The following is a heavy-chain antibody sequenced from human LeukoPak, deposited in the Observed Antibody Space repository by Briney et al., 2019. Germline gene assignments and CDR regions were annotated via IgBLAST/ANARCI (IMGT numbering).Heavy chain of an antibody. CDR1: GGSFSGYY. V-gene: IGHV4-34*01. CDR2: INDGGST. J-gene: IGHJ5*02. CDR3: ARHRRYYGSGSYYNYNWFDP. Sequence: SETLSLTCAVYGGSFSGYYWSWVRQPPGKGLEWIGGINDGGSTKYNPYLKSRVTISVDTSKNQFSLKLSSVTAADTAVYYCARHRRYYGSGSYYNYNWFDPWGQGTLVTVSS. D-gene: IGHD3-10*01.